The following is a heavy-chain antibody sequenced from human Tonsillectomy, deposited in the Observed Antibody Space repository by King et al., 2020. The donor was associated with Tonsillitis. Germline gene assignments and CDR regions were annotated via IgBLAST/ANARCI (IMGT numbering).Heavy chain of an antibody. J-gene: IGHJ4*02. CDR2: ISGSGTTT. CDR1: GFAFSSYA. Sequence: VQLVESGGGLVRPGGSLRLSCVVSGFAFSSYAMSWVRQAPGKGLEWVSAISGSGTTTNYAESVKGRFTISRDNSKDTLYLQMNSLRAEDTAIYYCAKDISRWFYLGEFDYWGQGTLVTVSS. V-gene: IGHV3-23*04. D-gene: IGHD3-10*01. CDR3: AKDISRWFYLGEFDY.